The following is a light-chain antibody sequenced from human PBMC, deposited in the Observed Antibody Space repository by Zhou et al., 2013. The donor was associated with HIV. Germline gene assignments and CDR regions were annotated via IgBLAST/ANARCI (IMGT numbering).Light chain of an antibody. CDR2: GAS. V-gene: IGKV3-20*01. CDR1: QSVSSN. J-gene: IGKJ3*01. CDR3: QQYGNSPFT. Sequence: EIVLTQSPGTLSVSPGERATLSCRASQSVSSNLAWYQQKPGQAPRLLIYGASSRATGIPDRFSGSGSGADFTLTISRLEPEDFAVYYCQQYGNSPFTFGPGTRVNMK.